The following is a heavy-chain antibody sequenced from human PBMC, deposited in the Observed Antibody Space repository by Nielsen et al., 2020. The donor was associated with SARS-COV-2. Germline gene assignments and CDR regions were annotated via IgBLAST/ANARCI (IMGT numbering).Heavy chain of an antibody. V-gene: IGHV4-30-2*01. D-gene: IGHD3-9*01. Sequence: SETLSLTCAVSGGSISSGGYSWSWIRQPPGKGLEWIGYIYHSGSTYYNPSLKSRVTISVDRSKNQFSLKLSSVTAADTAVYYCARGSYDILTGYYPLFDYWGQGTLVTVSS. J-gene: IGHJ4*02. CDR2: IYHSGST. CDR3: ARGSYDILTGYYPLFDY. CDR1: GGSISSGGYS.